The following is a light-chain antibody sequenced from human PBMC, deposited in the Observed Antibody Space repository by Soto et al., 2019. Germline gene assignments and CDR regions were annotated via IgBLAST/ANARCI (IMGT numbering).Light chain of an antibody. V-gene: IGKV3-15*01. CDR3: QQYNYWPRT. CDR2: GTS. Sequence: VVMTQSPATLSLSPGERATLSCRASQSVNSNLAWYQQKAGQAPRLLIYGTSTRATGIPARFSGSGSGTDFTLTISSLQFEDVAVYYCQQYNYWPRTFGQGTKVDIK. J-gene: IGKJ1*01. CDR1: QSVNSN.